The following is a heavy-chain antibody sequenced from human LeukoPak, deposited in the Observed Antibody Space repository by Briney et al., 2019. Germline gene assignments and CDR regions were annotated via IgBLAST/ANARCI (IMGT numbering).Heavy chain of an antibody. V-gene: IGHV4-4*07. Sequence: SETLSLTCTVSGGSISSYYWSWIRQPAGKGLEWIGRIYTSGSTNYNPSLKSRVTISVDTSKNQFSLKLNSVTAADTAVYFCASSKKGGGSGYWGQGTLVTVSS. CDR2: IYTSGST. D-gene: IGHD2-15*01. J-gene: IGHJ4*02. CDR3: ASSKKGGGSGY. CDR1: GGSISSYY.